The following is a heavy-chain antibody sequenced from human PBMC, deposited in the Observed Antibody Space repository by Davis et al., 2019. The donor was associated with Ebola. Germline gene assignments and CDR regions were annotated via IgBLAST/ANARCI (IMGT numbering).Heavy chain of an antibody. J-gene: IGHJ6*02. CDR2: IRSKANSYAT. CDR1: GFTFSSYG. CDR3: TQDLYSSSWYRHYYYGMDV. Sequence: GGSLRLSCAASGFTFSSYGMHWVRQASGKGLEWVGRIRSKANSYATAYAASVKGRFTISRDDSKNTAYLQMNSLKTEDTAVYYCTQDLYSSSWYRHYYYGMDVWGQGTTVTVSS. D-gene: IGHD6-13*01. V-gene: IGHV3-73*01.